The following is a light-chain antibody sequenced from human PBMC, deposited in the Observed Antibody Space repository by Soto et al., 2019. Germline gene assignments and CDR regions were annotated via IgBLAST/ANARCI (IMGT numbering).Light chain of an antibody. CDR3: ATWDDSMYAVV. J-gene: IGLJ2*01. CDR1: SSNIGSHP. Sequence: QSVLTQPPSASGTPGQRFTISCSGSSSNIGSHPVNWYQQLPGTAPKLLMYAYNQRPSGVPDRFSGSKSGTSASLAISGLQSEDDADYYCATWDDSMYAVVFGGGTKLTVL. CDR2: AYN. V-gene: IGLV1-44*01.